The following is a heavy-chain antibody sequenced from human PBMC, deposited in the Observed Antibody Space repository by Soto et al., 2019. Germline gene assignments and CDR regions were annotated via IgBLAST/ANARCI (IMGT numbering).Heavy chain of an antibody. Sequence: SETLSLTXTVSGGSISSGGYYWSWIRQHPGKGLEWIGYIYYSGSTYYNPSLKSRVTISVDTSKNQFSLKLSSVTAADTAVYYCARVLVVPAAIIDYWGQGTLVTVSS. J-gene: IGHJ4*02. CDR2: IYYSGST. CDR1: GGSISSGGYY. CDR3: ARVLVVPAAIIDY. V-gene: IGHV4-31*02. D-gene: IGHD2-2*02.